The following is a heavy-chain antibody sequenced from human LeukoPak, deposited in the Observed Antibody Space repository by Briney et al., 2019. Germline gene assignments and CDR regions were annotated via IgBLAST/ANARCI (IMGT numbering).Heavy chain of an antibody. CDR2: LSYSGNT. D-gene: IGHD3-22*01. CDR3: ARLKYYDSTGYSPGYYMDV. Sequence: PSDTLSLTCTVSAGSISRSDYYWRWIRQSPGKALEWIGRLSYSGNTYYNPSLKSRVTISVDTSKNHFSLRLSSVTAADTAVYYCARLKYYDSTGYSPGYYMDVWGKGITVTVSS. V-gene: IGHV4-39*02. J-gene: IGHJ6*03. CDR1: AGSISRSDYY.